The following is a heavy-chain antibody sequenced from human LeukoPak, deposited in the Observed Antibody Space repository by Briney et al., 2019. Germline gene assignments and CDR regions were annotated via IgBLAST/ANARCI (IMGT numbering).Heavy chain of an antibody. J-gene: IGHJ3*02. V-gene: IGHV4-38-2*02. CDR1: GYSISSGYY. CDR2: IYHSGST. Sequence: SETLPLTCTVSGYSISSGYYWGWIRQPPGKGLEWIGSIYHSGSTYYNPSLKSRVTISVDTSKNQFSLKLSSVTAADTAVYYCARGNNLGDFWSGYHAFDIWGQGTMVTVSS. D-gene: IGHD3-3*01. CDR3: ARGNNLGDFWSGYHAFDI.